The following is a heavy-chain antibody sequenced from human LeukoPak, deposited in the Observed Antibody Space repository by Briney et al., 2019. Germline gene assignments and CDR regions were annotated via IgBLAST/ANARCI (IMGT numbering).Heavy chain of an antibody. CDR1: GFSLRTSGVG. J-gene: IGHJ4*02. D-gene: IGHD3-10*01. V-gene: IGHV2-5*01. Sequence: SGPTLVHPTRLLTLTCTFSGFSLRTSGVGVGWIRQPPAKALEWLALIYWNDDKRYIPSLKSRLTITEDTSKNQVVLTMTSMDPVDTATYYCAHTASGSYSDYWGQGTLVTVCS. CDR2: IYWNDDK. CDR3: AHTASGSYSDY.